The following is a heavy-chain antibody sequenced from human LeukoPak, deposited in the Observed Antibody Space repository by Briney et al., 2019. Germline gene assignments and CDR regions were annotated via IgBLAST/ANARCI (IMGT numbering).Heavy chain of an antibody. Sequence: SETLSLTCAVSGVPFSNYYWSWVRQSPTKGLEWIGEINHSGYTNYNPSLKSRVTISIDTSKNQFSLMVTSVTAAVTGVYYCTRAVAGHPDWGQGTLVTVSS. D-gene: IGHD6-19*01. CDR3: TRAVAGHPD. J-gene: IGHJ4*02. V-gene: IGHV4-34*01. CDR2: INHSGYT. CDR1: GVPFSNYY.